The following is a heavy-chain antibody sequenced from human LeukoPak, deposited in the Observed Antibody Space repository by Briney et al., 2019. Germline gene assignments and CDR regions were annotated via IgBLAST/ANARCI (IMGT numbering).Heavy chain of an antibody. CDR1: GYDFINYG. CDR3: ARGGPFFSSSSSKEYYFDY. Sequence: ASVKVSCKASGYDFINYGFTWVRQAPGQGLEWMGWISLYNGNTDYKLQGRVTMTTDTSTSTAYMELRSLRSDDTAVYYCARGGPFFSSSSSKEYYFDYWGQGTLVTVSS. J-gene: IGHJ4*02. CDR2: ISLYNGNT. V-gene: IGHV1-18*01. D-gene: IGHD6-6*01.